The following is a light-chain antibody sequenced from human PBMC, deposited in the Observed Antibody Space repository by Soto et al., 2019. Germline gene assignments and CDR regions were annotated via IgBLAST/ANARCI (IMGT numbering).Light chain of an antibody. CDR2: DAS. Sequence: DIQMTQSPSTLSASVGDRVTFTCRASQTISRRLAWYQQKPGKAPKLLIYDASSLESGVPSRFSGSGSGTELTLTIISLQPDDFATYYCQQYSSFSPWTFGQGTKVDIK. J-gene: IGKJ1*01. V-gene: IGKV1-5*01. CDR1: QTISRR. CDR3: QQYSSFSPWT.